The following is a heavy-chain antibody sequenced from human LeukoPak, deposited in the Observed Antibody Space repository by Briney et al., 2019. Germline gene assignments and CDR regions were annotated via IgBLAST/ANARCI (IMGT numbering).Heavy chain of an antibody. J-gene: IGHJ4*02. D-gene: IGHD3-22*01. V-gene: IGHV3-66*01. CDR1: GFTVSINY. CDR2: IYSGGST. CDR3: ARGSYYYDSSGYPLLDY. Sequence: GGSLRLSCAASGFTVSINYMSWVRQAPGKGLEWVSVIYSGGSTYYADSVKGRFTISRDNSKNTLYLQMNSLRAEDTAVYYCARGSYYYDSSGYPLLDYWGQGTLVTVSS.